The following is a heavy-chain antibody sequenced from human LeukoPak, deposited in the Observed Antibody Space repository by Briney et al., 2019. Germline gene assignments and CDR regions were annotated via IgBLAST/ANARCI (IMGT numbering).Heavy chain of an antibody. CDR1: GYTFTNYA. CDR3: ARGWELSI. V-gene: IGHV1-18*01. J-gene: IGHJ3*02. D-gene: IGHD3-10*01. CDR2: ISTYNGNT. Sequence: ASVKVSCKASGYTFTNYAMNWVRQAPGQGPEWMGWISTYNGNTNYAQKLQDRVTMTTDTSTSTAYMELRSLRSDDTALYYCARGWELSIWGQGTMVTVSS.